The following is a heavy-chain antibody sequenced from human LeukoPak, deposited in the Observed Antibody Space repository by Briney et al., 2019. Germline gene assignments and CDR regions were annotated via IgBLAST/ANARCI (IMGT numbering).Heavy chain of an antibody. D-gene: IGHD3-10*01. V-gene: IGHV4-38-2*02. Sequence: PSETLSLTCAVSRCSISSGYDWGWIRQPPGKGLEWIGSIYHSGSTYYNPSLKSRVTISVDTSKNQFSLKLSSVTAADTAVYYCARDRGELWFGELPTGWFNPWGQGTLVTVSS. J-gene: IGHJ5*02. CDR2: IYHSGST. CDR1: RCSISSGYD. CDR3: ARDRGELWFGELPTGWFNP.